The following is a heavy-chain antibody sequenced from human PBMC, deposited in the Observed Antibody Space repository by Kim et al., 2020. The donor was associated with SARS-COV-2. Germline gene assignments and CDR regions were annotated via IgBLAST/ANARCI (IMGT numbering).Heavy chain of an antibody. J-gene: IGHJ4*02. V-gene: IGHV3-53*01. Sequence: YADSVKGRFTISRDNSKNTLYLQMNSLRAEDTAVYYCARSYSGYDPHFDYWGQGTLVTVSS. CDR3: ARSYSGYDPHFDY. D-gene: IGHD5-12*01.